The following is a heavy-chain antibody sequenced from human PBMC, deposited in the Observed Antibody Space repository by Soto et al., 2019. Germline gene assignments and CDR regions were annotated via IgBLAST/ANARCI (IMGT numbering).Heavy chain of an antibody. CDR3: ATMNGYFEY. V-gene: IGHV3-23*01. D-gene: IGHD3-22*01. J-gene: IGHJ4*02. Sequence: GGSLRLSCADSGFRFSSYSRSWVRQTPGKGLEWVAAITATGYRTYYADSVTGRFTISRDNSKKTHYLQLTSLRAEDTAMYYCATMNGYFEYWGQGTPVTVSS. CDR1: GFRFSSYS. CDR2: ITATGYRT.